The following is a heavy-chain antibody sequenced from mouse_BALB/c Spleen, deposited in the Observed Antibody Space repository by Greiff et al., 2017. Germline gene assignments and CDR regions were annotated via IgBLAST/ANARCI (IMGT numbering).Heavy chain of an antibody. J-gene: IGHJ3*01. CDR1: GYAFTNYW. CDR2: IYPGSGNT. CDR3: ADYYGSSYGFAY. V-gene: IGHV1-63*01. Sequence: VQLQQSGAELVRPGTSVKISCKASGYAFTNYWLGWVKQRPGHGLEWIGDIYPGSGNTYYNEKFKGKATLTADKSSSTAYMQLSSLTSEDSAVYFCADYYGSSYGFAYWGQGTLVTVSA. D-gene: IGHD1-1*01.